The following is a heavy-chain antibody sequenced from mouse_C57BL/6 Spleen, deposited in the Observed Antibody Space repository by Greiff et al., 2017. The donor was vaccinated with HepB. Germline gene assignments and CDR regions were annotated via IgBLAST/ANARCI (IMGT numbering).Heavy chain of an antibody. CDR2: ISSGSSTI. J-gene: IGHJ3*01. CDR3: ARGGYYYGSSSPWFAY. Sequence: EVHLVESGGGLVKPGGSLKLSCAASGFTFSDYGMHWVRQAPEKGLEWVAYISSGSSTIYYADTVKGRFTISRDNAKNTLFLQMTSLRSEDTAMYYCARGGYYYGSSSPWFAYWGQGTLVTVSA. D-gene: IGHD1-1*01. CDR1: GFTFSDYG. V-gene: IGHV5-17*01.